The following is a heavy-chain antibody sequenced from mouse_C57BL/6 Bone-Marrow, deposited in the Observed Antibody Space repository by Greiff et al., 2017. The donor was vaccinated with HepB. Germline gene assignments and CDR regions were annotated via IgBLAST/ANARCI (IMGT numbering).Heavy chain of an antibody. V-gene: IGHV5-6*02. CDR1: GFTFSSYG. D-gene: IGHD1-3*01. CDR2: ISSGGSYT. J-gene: IGHJ3*01. Sequence: DVKLVESGGDLVKPGGSRKLSCAASGFTFSSYGMSWVRQTPDKRLEWVATISSGGSYTYYPDSVKGRFTISRDNAKNTLYLQMSSLKSEDTAMYYCARHSSGKRGFAYWGQGTLVTVSA. CDR3: ARHSSGKRGFAY.